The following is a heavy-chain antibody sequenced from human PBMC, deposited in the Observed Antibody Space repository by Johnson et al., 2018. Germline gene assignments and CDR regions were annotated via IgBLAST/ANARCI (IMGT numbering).Heavy chain of an antibody. CDR3: AKDRATGTPGPGGFDI. J-gene: IGHJ3*02. V-gene: IGHV3-30-3*01. D-gene: IGHD5-12*01. Sequence: QVQLVESGGGVVQPGRSLRLSCAASGFIFSSSAMRWVRQAPGKGLEWVAVISYDGSNKYYADSVKGRFTISRDNAKNSLYLQMNSLRAEDTALCSCAKDRATGTPGPGGFDIWGQGTIVTVSS. CDR1: GFIFSSSA. CDR2: ISYDGSNK.